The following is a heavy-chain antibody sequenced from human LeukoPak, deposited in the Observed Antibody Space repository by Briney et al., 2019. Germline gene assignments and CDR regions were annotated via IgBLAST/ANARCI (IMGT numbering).Heavy chain of an antibody. V-gene: IGHV3-30*02. CDR1: GFTFSSYG. CDR2: IRYDGSNK. D-gene: IGHD5-18*01. Sequence: PGGSLRLSCAASGFTFSSYGMHWVRQAPGKGLEWVAFIRYDGSNKYYADSVKGRFTISRDNSKNTLYLQMNSLRAEDTAVYYCAKMASGYSYGYGSSFDYWGQGTLVTVSS. CDR3: AKMASGYSYGYGSSFDY. J-gene: IGHJ4*02.